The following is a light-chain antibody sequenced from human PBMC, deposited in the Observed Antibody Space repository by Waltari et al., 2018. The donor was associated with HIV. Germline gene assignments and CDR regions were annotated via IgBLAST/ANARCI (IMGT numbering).Light chain of an antibody. J-gene: IGKJ3*01. CDR2: GAS. CDR1: QTDSSN. Sequence: STRATQTDSSNVACIQHERGQAPTRLLYGASSRATGIPARFSGSGSGTEFTLTISSLQSADLAVYYCQQYNNWPPLFTFGPGTKVDIK. CDR3: QQYNNWPPLFT. V-gene: IGKV3-15*01.